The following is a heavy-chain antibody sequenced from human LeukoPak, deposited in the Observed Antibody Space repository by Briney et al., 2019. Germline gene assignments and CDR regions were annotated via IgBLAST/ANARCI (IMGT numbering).Heavy chain of an antibody. CDR2: IYYSGST. CDR1: GGSISSYY. CDR3: AREGDDSSGYSEDAFDI. V-gene: IGHV4-59*01. J-gene: IGHJ3*02. D-gene: IGHD3-22*01. Sequence: SGTLSLTCTVSGGSISSYYWSWIRQPPGKGLEWIRYIYYSGSTNYIPSLKSRVTISVDTSKNQFSLKLSSVTAADTAVYYCAREGDDSSGYSEDAFDIWGQGTMVTVSS.